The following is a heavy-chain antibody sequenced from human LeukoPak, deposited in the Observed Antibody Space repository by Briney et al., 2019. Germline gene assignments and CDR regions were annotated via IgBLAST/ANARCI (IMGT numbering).Heavy chain of an antibody. D-gene: IGHD3-10*01. CDR2: ISGSGGST. CDR3: AKGINYYGLGSYCDY. J-gene: IGHJ4*02. V-gene: IGHV3-23*01. CDR1: GFTFSSYA. Sequence: PGGSLRLSCAASGFTFSSYAMSWVRQAPGKGLEWVSAISGSGGSTYYADSVKGRFTISRDNSKNTLYLQMNSLRAEDTAVYYCAKGINYYGLGSYCDYWGQGTLVTVSS.